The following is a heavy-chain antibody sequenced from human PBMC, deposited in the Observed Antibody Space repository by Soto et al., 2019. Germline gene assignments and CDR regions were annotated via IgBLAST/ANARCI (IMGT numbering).Heavy chain of an antibody. V-gene: IGHV3-30-3*01. CDR2: ISYDGSNK. CDR1: GFTFSSYA. J-gene: IGHJ4*02. Sequence: GGSLRLSCAASGFTFSSYAMHWVRQAPGKGLEWVAVISYDGSNKYYADSVKGRFTISRDNSKNTLYLQMNSLRAEDTAVYYCARDAGYCISTSCSMPYYWGQGTLVTVSS. D-gene: IGHD2-2*01. CDR3: ARDAGYCISTSCSMPYY.